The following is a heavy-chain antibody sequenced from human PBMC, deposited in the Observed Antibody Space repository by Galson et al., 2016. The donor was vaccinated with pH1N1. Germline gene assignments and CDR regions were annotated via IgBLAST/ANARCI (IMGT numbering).Heavy chain of an antibody. D-gene: IGHD6-25*01. V-gene: IGHV3-30*02. CDR3: AGSSPYFYYHMGV. J-gene: IGHJ6*03. CDR2: TRYDGSEK. Sequence: SLRLSCAVSGYMFSSYGMHWVRQAPGKGLEWVAFTRYDGSEKYYADSVKGRFTISRDNSMSTLYVQMDSLRAEDTAVYYCAGSSPYFYYHMGVWGKGTTVTVSS. CDR1: GYMFSSYG.